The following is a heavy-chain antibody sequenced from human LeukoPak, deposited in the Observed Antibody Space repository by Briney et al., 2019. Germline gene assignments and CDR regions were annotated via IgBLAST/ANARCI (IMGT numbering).Heavy chain of an antibody. J-gene: IGHJ4*02. D-gene: IGHD1-7*01. Sequence: GGSLRLSCAASGFTVSSNYMSWVRQAPGKGLEWVAVIYSGGSTYYADSVKGRFTISRDNSKNTLYLQMNSLRAEDTAVYYCARESPRHFRPGTTYYWGQGTLVTVSS. CDR1: GFTVSSNY. V-gene: IGHV3-66*01. CDR2: IYSGGST. CDR3: ARESPRHFRPGTTYY.